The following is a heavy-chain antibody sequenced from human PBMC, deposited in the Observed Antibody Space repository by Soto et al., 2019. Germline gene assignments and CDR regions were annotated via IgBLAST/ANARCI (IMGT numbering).Heavy chain of an antibody. J-gene: IGHJ1*01. CDR1: GFTISSNY. CDR3: ARGQDTARVTT. D-gene: IGHD5-18*01. CDR2: IYSGGST. V-gene: IGHV3-53*04. Sequence: EVQLVESGGGLVQPGGSLRLSCAATGFTISSNYMNWVRQAPGKGLEWVSVIYSGGSTYEADSVKGRFTISRHNSKNTLYLQMNSLRAEDTAVYYCARGQDTARVTTWGQGSLVPVFS.